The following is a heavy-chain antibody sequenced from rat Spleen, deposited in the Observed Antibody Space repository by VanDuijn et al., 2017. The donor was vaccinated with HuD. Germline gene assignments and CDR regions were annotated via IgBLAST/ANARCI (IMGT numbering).Heavy chain of an antibody. D-gene: IGHD5-1*01. Sequence: EVQLVESGGGLVQPGRSLRLSCAVSGFTFSDYYMAWVRQAPTKGLEWVASINPGGGNTYYRGSVKGRFTISRDNARSTLYLQMDSLRSEDTATYYCVRLLGAPDWYFDFWGPGTMVTVSS. V-gene: IGHV5-25*01. CDR3: VRLLGAPDWYFDF. J-gene: IGHJ1*01. CDR2: INPGGGNT. CDR1: GFTFSDYY.